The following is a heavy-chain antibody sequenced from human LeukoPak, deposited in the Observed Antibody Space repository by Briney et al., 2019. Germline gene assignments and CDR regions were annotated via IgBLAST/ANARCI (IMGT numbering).Heavy chain of an antibody. CDR3: ARDRGYCSSTSCYSPLNWFDP. D-gene: IGHD2-2*02. CDR1: GYTFTSYY. V-gene: IGHV1-46*01. CDR2: INPSGGST. J-gene: IGHJ5*02. Sequence: ASVKVSCKASGYTFTSYYMHWVRQAPGQGLEWMGIINPSGGSTSYAQKFQGRVTMTRDMSTSTVYMELSSLRSEDTAVYYCARDRGYCSSTSCYSPLNWFDPWGQGTLVTVS.